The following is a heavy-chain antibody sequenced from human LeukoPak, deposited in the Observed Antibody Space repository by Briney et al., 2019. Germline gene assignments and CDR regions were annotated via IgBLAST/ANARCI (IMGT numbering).Heavy chain of an antibody. CDR2: INPNTGGT. D-gene: IGHD2-2*02. Sequence: GASVKVSCKASGYTFTGYYVHWVRQAPGQGLEWMGWINPNTGGTNYAQRFQGRVTMTRDTSISSAYMGLNSLTSDDTAVYFCARSSTTWYNAFDIWGQGTMVTVS. J-gene: IGHJ3*02. V-gene: IGHV1-2*02. CDR1: GYTFTGYY. CDR3: ARSSTTWYNAFDI.